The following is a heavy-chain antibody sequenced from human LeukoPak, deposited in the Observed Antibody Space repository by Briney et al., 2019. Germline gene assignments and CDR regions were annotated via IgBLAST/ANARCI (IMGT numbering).Heavy chain of an antibody. Sequence: SQTLSLTCTVSGGSISSGGYYWSWIRQHPGKGLEWIGYIYYSGSTYYNPSLKSRVTISVDTSKNQFSLKLSSVTAADTAVYYCARHRPFGELLFWFDPWGQGTLVTVSS. CDR1: GGSISSGGYY. D-gene: IGHD3-10*01. J-gene: IGHJ5*02. CDR3: ARHRPFGELLFWFDP. V-gene: IGHV4-31*03. CDR2: IYYSGST.